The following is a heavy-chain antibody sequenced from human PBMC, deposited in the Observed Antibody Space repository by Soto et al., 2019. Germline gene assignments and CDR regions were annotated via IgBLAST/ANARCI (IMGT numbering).Heavy chain of an antibody. CDR1: GGSFSGYY. CDR3: ARGRGITGTTWFDP. D-gene: IGHD1-7*01. V-gene: IGHV4-34*01. Sequence: SETLSLTCAVYGGSFSGYYWSWIRQPPGKGLEWIGEINHSGSTNYNPSLKSRVTISVDTSKNQISLKLSSVTAADTAVYYCARGRGITGTTWFDPWGQGTLVTVSS. J-gene: IGHJ5*02. CDR2: INHSGST.